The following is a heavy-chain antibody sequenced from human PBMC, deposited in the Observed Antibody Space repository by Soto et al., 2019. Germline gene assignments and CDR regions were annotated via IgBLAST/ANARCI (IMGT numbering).Heavy chain of an antibody. D-gene: IGHD4-17*01. V-gene: IGHV1-18*01. CDR3: ARGDSGDYGVDY. J-gene: IGHJ4*02. Sequence: QVQLVQSGAEVKKPGASVKVSCKASGYTFTSYGISWVRQAPGRGLDWLGWISAYNTNTNYAQKLQGRVTMTTDTSTGTAYMELRSLRSDDTAVYYCARGDSGDYGVDYWGQGALVTVSS. CDR2: ISAYNTNT. CDR1: GYTFTSYG.